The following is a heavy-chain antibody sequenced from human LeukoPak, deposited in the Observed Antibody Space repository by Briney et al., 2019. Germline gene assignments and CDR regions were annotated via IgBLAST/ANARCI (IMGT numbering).Heavy chain of an antibody. V-gene: IGHV3-49*04. CDR2: IRSKAYGGTT. CDR1: GFTFGDYA. J-gene: IGHJ4*02. D-gene: IGHD1-1*01. Sequence: GRSLRLSCTASGFTFGDYAMSWVRQAPGKGLEWVGFIRSKAYGGTTEYAASVKGRFTISRDDSKNTLYLQMNSLRAEDTAVYYCAKGLNDRVIDYWGQGTLVTVSS. CDR3: AKGLNDRVIDY.